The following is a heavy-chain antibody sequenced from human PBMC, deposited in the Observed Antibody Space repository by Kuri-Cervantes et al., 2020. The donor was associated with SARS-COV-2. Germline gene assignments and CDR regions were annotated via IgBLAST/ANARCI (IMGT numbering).Heavy chain of an antibody. V-gene: IGHV3-48*01. D-gene: IGHD2-8*01. CDR1: GFTFNTYS. Sequence: GESLKISCAASGFTFNTYSMDWVRLAPGKGLEWLAYISKRSDTIYYADSVKGRFTISRDNAKNSLFLQMNSLRADGTAVYYCARGGEDFVQETRNWFEPWGRGTQVTVSS. CDR2: ISKRSDTI. CDR3: ARGGEDFVQETRNWFEP. J-gene: IGHJ5*02.